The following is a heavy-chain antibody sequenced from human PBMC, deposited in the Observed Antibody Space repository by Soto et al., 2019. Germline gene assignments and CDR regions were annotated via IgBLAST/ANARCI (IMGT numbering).Heavy chain of an antibody. V-gene: IGHV1-18*01. J-gene: IGHJ4*02. CDR1: GYTFSTHG. CDR3: AKGVYEYAF. CDR2: ISAFNGNS. D-gene: IGHD3-16*01. Sequence: QIQLVQSGAEVKRPGASEKVSCKASGYTFSTHGITWVRQAPGQGLEWMGWISAFNGNSKYAQQFQGRVTMTTDTSTATAYMELRILRFDGTAVYYCAKGVYEYAFWGQGTLVTVSS.